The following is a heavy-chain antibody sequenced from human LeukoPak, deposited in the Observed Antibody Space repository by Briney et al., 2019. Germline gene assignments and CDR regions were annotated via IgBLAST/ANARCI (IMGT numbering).Heavy chain of an antibody. D-gene: IGHD4-23*01. V-gene: IGHV3-30*02. Sequence: GGSLRLSCAASGFPFSSYGMHWVRQAPGKGLEWVAVIWYDGSNKYYADSVKGRFTISRDNSKNTLYLQMNSLRAEDTAVYYCAKVPYGGNSNYWYFDLWGRGTLVTVSS. CDR1: GFPFSSYG. CDR3: AKVPYGGNSNYWYFDL. CDR2: IWYDGSNK. J-gene: IGHJ2*01.